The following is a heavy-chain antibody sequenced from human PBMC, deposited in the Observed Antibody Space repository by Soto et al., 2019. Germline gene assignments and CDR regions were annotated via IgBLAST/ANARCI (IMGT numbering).Heavy chain of an antibody. CDR2: IDPSDSYT. Sequence: GESLKISCKGSGYSFTSYWISWVRQMPGKGLERMGRIDPSDSYTNYSPSFQGHVTISADKSISTAYLQWSSLKASDTAMYYCARQGMNTRPKYGMDVWGQGTTVTVSS. V-gene: IGHV5-10-1*01. CDR1: GYSFTSYW. J-gene: IGHJ6*02. CDR3: ARQGMNTRPKYGMDV.